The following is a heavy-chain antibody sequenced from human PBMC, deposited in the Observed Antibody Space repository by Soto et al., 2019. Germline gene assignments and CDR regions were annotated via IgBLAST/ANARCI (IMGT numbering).Heavy chain of an antibody. CDR2: IIPIFGTA. D-gene: IGHD6-6*01. V-gene: IGHV1-69*13. Sequence: SVKVSCKASGGTFSSYAISWVRQAPGQGLEWMGGIIPIFGTANYAQKFQGRVTITADESTSTAYMELSSLRSEDTAVYYCARAPDIAVQGIAAHNHFDYWGEGTLVPASP. CDR1: GGTFSSYA. J-gene: IGHJ4*02. CDR3: ARAPDIAVQGIAAHNHFDY.